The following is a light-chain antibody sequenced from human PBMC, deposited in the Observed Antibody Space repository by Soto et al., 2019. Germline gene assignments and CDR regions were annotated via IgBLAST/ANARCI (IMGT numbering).Light chain of an antibody. CDR3: QQYDSALS. CDR2: DAS. Sequence: EIVLTQSPATLSLSPGERATLSCGASQSVRNNYLAWYQHKPGLAPRLLIYDASIRATGIPDRFSGSGSGTDFTLTIRRLEPEDFAVYYWQQYDSALSFGGGTKVEVK. CDR1: QSVRNNY. V-gene: IGKV3D-20*01. J-gene: IGKJ4*01.